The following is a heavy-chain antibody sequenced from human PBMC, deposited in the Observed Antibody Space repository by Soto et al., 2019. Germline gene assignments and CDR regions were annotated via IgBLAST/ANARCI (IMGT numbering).Heavy chain of an antibody. J-gene: IGHJ4*02. CDR2: IYYSGST. CDR1: GGSISSYY. V-gene: IGHV4-59*08. D-gene: IGHD1-26*01. Sequence: QVQLQESGPGLVKPSETLSLTCTVSGGSISSYYWSWIRQPPGKGLEWIGYIYYSGSTNYNPSLKRPVPIAVDPPKNQFSLKLSSVTAAHTAVHYCARVRLWEPFDSWGQGPLVTVSS. CDR3: ARVRLWEPFDS.